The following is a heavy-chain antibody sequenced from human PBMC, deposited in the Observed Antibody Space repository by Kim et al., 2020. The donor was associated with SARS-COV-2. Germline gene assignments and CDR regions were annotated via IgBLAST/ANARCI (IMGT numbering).Heavy chain of an antibody. CDR1: GYTFTSYA. CDR3: ASGNENLPADGTGFDY. J-gene: IGHJ4*02. V-gene: IGHV1-3*01. Sequence: ASVKVSCKASGYTFTSYAMHWVRQAPGQRLGWMGWINSGNGNTKYSQKFQGRVTITRDTSASTAYMELSSLRSEDTAVYYCASGNENLPADGTGFDYWGQGTLVTVSS. CDR2: INSGNGNT. D-gene: IGHD6-13*01.